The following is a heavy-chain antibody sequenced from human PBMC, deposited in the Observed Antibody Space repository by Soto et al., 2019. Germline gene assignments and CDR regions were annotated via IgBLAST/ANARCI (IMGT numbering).Heavy chain of an antibody. CDR3: AGGTGAYFDY. Sequence: EVQLVETGGGLIQPGGSLRLSCAASGFAVSSNYMSWVRQAPGKGLEWVSVIYSDGNTYYADSVKGRFTISRDNSKNTMYLHMNSLIAEDTAVYYCAGGTGAYFDYWGQGTLVTVSS. V-gene: IGHV3-53*02. J-gene: IGHJ4*02. CDR1: GFAVSSNY. D-gene: IGHD2-15*01. CDR2: IYSDGNT.